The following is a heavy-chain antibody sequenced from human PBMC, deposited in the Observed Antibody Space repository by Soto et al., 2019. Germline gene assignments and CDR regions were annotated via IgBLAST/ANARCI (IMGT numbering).Heavy chain of an antibody. D-gene: IGHD3-22*01. CDR3: AKDSMIVVVIPLPSDAFDI. Sequence: GGSLRLSCAASGFTFSSYAMSWVRQSPGKGLEWVSAISGSGGSTYYADSVKGRFTISRDNSKNTLYLQMNSLRAEDTAVYYCAKDSMIVVVIPLPSDAFDIWGQGTMVTVS. CDR2: ISGSGGST. V-gene: IGHV3-23*01. J-gene: IGHJ3*02. CDR1: GFTFSSYA.